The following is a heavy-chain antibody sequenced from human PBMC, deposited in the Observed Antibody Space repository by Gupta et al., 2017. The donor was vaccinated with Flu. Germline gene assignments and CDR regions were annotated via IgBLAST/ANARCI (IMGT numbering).Heavy chain of an antibody. J-gene: IGHJ2*01. CDR3: ARDRLATVTTYSVPTVSRYFDL. V-gene: IGHV3-53*04. Sequence: EVQLVESGGGLVQPGGSLRLSCAASGFTVSSNYMSWVRQAPGKGLEWVSVIYSGGSTYYADSVKGRFTISRHNSKNTLYLQMNSLRAEDTAVYYCARDRLATVTTYSVPTVSRYFDLWGRGTRVTVSS. D-gene: IGHD4-17*01. CDR2: IYSGGST. CDR1: GFTVSSNY.